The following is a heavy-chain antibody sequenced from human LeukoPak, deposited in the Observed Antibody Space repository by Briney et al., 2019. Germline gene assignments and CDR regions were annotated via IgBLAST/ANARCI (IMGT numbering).Heavy chain of an antibody. CDR2: INHSGST. V-gene: IGHV4-34*01. J-gene: IGHJ4*02. CDR3: ARGQWLVLDY. CDR1: GGSFSGYY. D-gene: IGHD6-19*01. Sequence: SETLSLTCAVYGGSFSGYYWSWIRQPPGKGLEWIGEINHSGSTNYNPSLKSRVTISVDTSKNQFSLKLSSVTAADTAVYYCARGQWLVLDYWGQGTLVTVSS.